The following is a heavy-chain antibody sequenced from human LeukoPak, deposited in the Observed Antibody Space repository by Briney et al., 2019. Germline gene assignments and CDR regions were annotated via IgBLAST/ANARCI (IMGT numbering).Heavy chain of an antibody. D-gene: IGHD3-3*01. J-gene: IGHJ4*02. CDR3: VVGGYDFWSGYYQAPYYFDY. CDR1: GFTFSSYS. V-gene: IGHV3-21*01. Sequence: GGSLRLSCAASGFTFSSYSMNWVRQAPGKGLEWVSSISSSSYIYYAGSVKGRFTISRDNAKNSLYLQMNSLRAEDTAVYYCVVGGYDFWSGYYQAPYYFDYWGQGTLVTVSS. CDR2: ISSSSYI.